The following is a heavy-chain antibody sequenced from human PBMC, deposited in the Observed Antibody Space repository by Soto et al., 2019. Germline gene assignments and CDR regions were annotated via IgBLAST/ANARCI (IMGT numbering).Heavy chain of an antibody. CDR1: GFTVSSNY. CDR2: IYSGGST. Sequence: PGGSLRLSCAASGFTVSSNYMSWVRQAPGKGLEWVSVIYSGGSTYYADSVKGRFTISRDNSKNTLYLQMNSLRAEDTAVYYCARESGGRFGYRDYYYMDVWGKGTTVTVSS. J-gene: IGHJ6*03. V-gene: IGHV3-66*01. CDR3: ARESGGRFGYRDYYYMDV. D-gene: IGHD3-10*01.